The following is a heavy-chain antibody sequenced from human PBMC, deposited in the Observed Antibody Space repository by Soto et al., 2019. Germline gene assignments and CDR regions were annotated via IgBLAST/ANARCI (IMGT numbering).Heavy chain of an antibody. CDR1: GGSISSYY. D-gene: IGHD2-21*01. CDR3: AQIPYYYYAMNV. J-gene: IGHJ6*02. V-gene: IGHV4-59*06. Sequence: PSETLSLTCAVSGGSISSYYWSWIRQPPGKGLEWIGYIYYSGSTYYNPSLKSRVTISVDTSKNQFSLKLSSVTAADTAVYYCAQIPYYYYAMNVWGQGTTVT. CDR2: IYYSGST.